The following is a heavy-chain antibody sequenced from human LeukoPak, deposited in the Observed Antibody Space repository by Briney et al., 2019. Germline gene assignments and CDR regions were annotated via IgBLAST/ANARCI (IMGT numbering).Heavy chain of an antibody. J-gene: IGHJ4*02. CDR2: ISSSGSTI. CDR3: ASAWKGATTFDY. Sequence: GGSLRLSCAASGFTFSSYWMHWVRQAPGKGLEWVSYISSSGSTIYYADSVKGRFTISRDNAKNSLYLQMNSLRAEDTAVYYCASAWKGATTFDYWGQGTLVTVSS. V-gene: IGHV3-48*04. D-gene: IGHD1-26*01. CDR1: GFTFSSYW.